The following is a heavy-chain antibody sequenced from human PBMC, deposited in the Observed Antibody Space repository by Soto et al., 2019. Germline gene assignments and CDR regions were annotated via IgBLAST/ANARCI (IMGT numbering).Heavy chain of an antibody. V-gene: IGHV1-2*02. J-gene: IGHJ4*03. D-gene: IGHD6-13*01. CDR1: GYTFSGYY. CDR3: ARGVGAACTPDTVRFAFYS. CDR2: INPNSGGT. Sequence: ASVKVSCKASGYTFSGYYMHRVRQAPGQGLEWMGWINPNSGGTNSAQKFQGRVTMTRDTSISTGYMELNGLRPDDTAVYYGARGVGAACTPDTVRFAFYSCGQGTVVTVSA.